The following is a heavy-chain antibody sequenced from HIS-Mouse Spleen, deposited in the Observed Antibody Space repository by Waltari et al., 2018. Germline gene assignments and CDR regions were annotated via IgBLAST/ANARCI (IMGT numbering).Heavy chain of an antibody. D-gene: IGHD3-9*01. J-gene: IGHJ4*02. CDR1: GGSFSGYY. CDR2: INHSGST. Sequence: QVQLQQWGAGLLKPSETLSLTCAFYGGSFSGYYWSWIRQPPGKGLEWIGEINHSGSTNYNPSLKSRVTISVDTSKNQFSLKLSSVTAADTAVYYCARTGLTGSHFDYWGQGTLVTVSS. CDR3: ARTGLTGSHFDY. V-gene: IGHV4-34*01.